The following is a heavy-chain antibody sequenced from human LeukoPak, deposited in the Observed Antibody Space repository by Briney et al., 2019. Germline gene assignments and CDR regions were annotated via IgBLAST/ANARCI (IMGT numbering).Heavy chain of an antibody. CDR3: ARVLFRGDYTSPYYYYMDV. CDR1: GFTFSSYS. CDR2: ISSSSSTI. J-gene: IGHJ6*03. V-gene: IGHV3-48*01. D-gene: IGHD4-17*01. Sequence: GGSLRLSCAASGFTFSSYSMDWVRQAPGKGLEWVSYISSSSSTIYYADSVKGRFTISRDNAKNSLYLQMNSLRAEDTAVYYCARVLFRGDYTSPYYYYMDVWGKGTTVTVSS.